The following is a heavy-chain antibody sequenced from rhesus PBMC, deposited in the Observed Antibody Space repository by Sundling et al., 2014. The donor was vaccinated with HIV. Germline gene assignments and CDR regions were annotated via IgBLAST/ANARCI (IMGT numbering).Heavy chain of an antibody. D-gene: IGHD1-44*01. J-gene: IGHJ3*01. CDR2: IYGSGSST. V-gene: IGHV4-169*01. Sequence: QVQLQESGPGLVKPSETLSLTCAVSGDSISGNYWSWIRQAPGKGLEWIGYIYGSGSSTNYNPSLKSRVTLSVDTSKNQFSLKMTSLTAADTAMYYCTRRPSIWDAFDFWGQGLRVTVSS. CDR1: GDSISGNY. CDR3: TRRPSIWDAFDF.